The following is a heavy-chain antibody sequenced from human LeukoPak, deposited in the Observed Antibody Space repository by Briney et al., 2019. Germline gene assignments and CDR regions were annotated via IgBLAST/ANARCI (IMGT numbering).Heavy chain of an antibody. Sequence: GGSLRLSCAASGFTFDDYGMIWVRQAPGKGLEWVSAISGSGGSTYYADSVKGRFTISRDNSKNTLYLQMNSLRAEDTAVYYCAKDLPYYYGSGTTRGTNWFDPWGQGTLVTVSS. J-gene: IGHJ5*02. CDR1: GFTFDDYG. D-gene: IGHD3-10*01. V-gene: IGHV3-23*01. CDR2: ISGSGGST. CDR3: AKDLPYYYGSGTTRGTNWFDP.